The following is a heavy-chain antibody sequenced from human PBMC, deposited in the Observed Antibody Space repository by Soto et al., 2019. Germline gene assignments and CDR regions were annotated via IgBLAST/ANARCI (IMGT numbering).Heavy chain of an antibody. J-gene: IGHJ6*03. Sequence: GGSLRLSCAASGFTFSGSSMHWVRQAAGKGLEWVGRIRSKTYSYATAYAASMKDRFTISRDDSKNTAYLQVSSLKTEDTAVYYCTRQGEYCSGGGCYTGYYYYFMDVWGKGTTVTVSS. D-gene: IGHD2-15*01. CDR2: IRSKTYSYAT. CDR3: TRQGEYCSGGGCYTGYYYYFMDV. V-gene: IGHV3-73*01. CDR1: GFTFSGSS.